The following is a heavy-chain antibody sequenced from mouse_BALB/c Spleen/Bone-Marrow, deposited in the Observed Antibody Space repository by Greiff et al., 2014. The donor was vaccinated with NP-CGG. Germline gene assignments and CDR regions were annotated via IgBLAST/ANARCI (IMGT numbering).Heavy chain of an antibody. CDR1: GYTFSSYW. D-gene: IGHD2-3*01. J-gene: IGHJ3*01. CDR3: ARGGYDTSIFAY. Sequence: SGAELMKPGASVKISCKATGYTFSSYWIEWVNQRPGHGLEWIGEILPGSGTTHYNEKLKDKATFTADTSSNTAYMQLSSLTSEDSAVYYCARGGYDTSIFAYWGQGTLVTVSA. V-gene: IGHV1-9*01. CDR2: ILPGSGTT.